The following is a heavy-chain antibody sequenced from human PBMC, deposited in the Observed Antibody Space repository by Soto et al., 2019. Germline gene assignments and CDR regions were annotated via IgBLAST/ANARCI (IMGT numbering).Heavy chain of an antibody. V-gene: IGHV2-26*01. D-gene: IGHD2-21*02. CDR2: IFSIDEK. CDR3: ARIRGGDSGGWFDT. CDR1: GFSLSKATMG. Sequence: QVTLKESGPALVKPTETLTLTCTVSGFSLSKATMGVSWIRQPPGKALEWLAHIFSIDEKSYSTSLKSRLTIAVDSSKSQVVLPLANMDPVDTATYYCARIRGGDSGGWFDTWGQGTLVTVSS. J-gene: IGHJ5*02.